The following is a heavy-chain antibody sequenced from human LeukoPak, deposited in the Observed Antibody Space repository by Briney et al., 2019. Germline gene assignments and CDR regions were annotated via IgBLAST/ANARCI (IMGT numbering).Heavy chain of an antibody. Sequence: GGSLRLSCAASGFTFTTYWMHWVRKAPGKGLVWVSHINSDGSITSYADSVKGRFTISRDNAKNTLYPQMNSLRAEDTAVYYCARDAVDTANAVWGQGTTVTVSS. D-gene: IGHD5-18*01. CDR3: ARDAVDTANAV. CDR2: INSDGSIT. J-gene: IGHJ6*02. CDR1: GFTFTTYW. V-gene: IGHV3-74*01.